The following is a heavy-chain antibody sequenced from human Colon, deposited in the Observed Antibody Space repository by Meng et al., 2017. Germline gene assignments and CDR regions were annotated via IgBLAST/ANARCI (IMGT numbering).Heavy chain of an antibody. CDR3: ARGVDWAKSGNF. J-gene: IGHJ4*02. D-gene: IGHD3-9*01. CDR2: IDHFGIS. CDR1: GVSFSGFY. V-gene: IGHV4-34*02. Sequence: QVLYQQGAARLLKPSETVSLTCAVTGVSFSGFYWSWIRQTPGKGLEWIGEIDHFGISNYNSSLKGRLTMSVDTSKKQISLTLTSVTAADTAVYYCARGVDWAKSGNFWGQGTLVTVSS.